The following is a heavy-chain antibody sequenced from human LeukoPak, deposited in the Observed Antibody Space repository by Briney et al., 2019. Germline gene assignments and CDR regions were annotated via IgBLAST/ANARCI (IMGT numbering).Heavy chain of an antibody. CDR1: GGSISSGDYY. D-gene: IGHD6-13*01. V-gene: IGHV4-30-4*08. CDR2: IYYSGST. CDR3: ASLGIAAAGADY. J-gene: IGHJ4*02. Sequence: SETLSLTCTVSGGSISSGDYYWSWIRQPPGKGLEWIGYIYYSGSTYYNPSLKSRVTISVDKSKNQFSLKLSSVTAADTAVYYCASLGIAAAGADYWGQGTLVTVSS.